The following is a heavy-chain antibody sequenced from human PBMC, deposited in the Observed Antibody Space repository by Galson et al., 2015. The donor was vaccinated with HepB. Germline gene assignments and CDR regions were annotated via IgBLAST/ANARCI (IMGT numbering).Heavy chain of an antibody. CDR2: IYYSGST. J-gene: IGHJ4*02. V-gene: IGHV4-39*01. CDR3: ARRDSSGCFDY. Sequence: SETLSLTCTVSAGSISSSSYYWGWIRQPPGKGLEWIGSIYYSGSTHYNPSLKSRVTISVDTSKNQFSLKLSSVTAADTAVYYCARRDSSGCFDYWGQGTLVTVSS. D-gene: IGHD6-19*01. CDR1: AGSISSSSYY.